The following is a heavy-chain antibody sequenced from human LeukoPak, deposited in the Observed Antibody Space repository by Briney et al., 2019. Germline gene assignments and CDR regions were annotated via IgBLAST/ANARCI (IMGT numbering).Heavy chain of an antibody. V-gene: IGHV3-9*01. CDR2: ISWNSGSI. D-gene: IGHD3-9*01. CDR1: GFTFDDYA. J-gene: IGHJ4*02. CDR3: AKGPYDILTGLDY. Sequence: GGSLRLSCAASGFTFDDYAMHWVRQAPGKGLEWVSGISWNSGSIGYADSVKGRFTISRDNAKNSLYLQMNSLRAEDTALYYCAKGPYDILTGLDYWGQGTLVTVSS.